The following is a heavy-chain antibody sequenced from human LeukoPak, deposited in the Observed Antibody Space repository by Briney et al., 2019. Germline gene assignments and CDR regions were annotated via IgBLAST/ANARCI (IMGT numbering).Heavy chain of an antibody. J-gene: IGHJ4*02. D-gene: IGHD2-15*01. CDR2: IYYSGST. CDR3: AREGDCSGGSCYSLDY. Sequence: SETLSLTCTVSGGSISSYYWSWIRQPPGKGLEWIGYIYYSGSTNYNPSLKSRVTISVDTSKNQFSLKLSSVTAADTAVYYCAREGDCSGGSCYSLDYWGQGTLVTVSS. V-gene: IGHV4-59*01. CDR1: GGSISSYY.